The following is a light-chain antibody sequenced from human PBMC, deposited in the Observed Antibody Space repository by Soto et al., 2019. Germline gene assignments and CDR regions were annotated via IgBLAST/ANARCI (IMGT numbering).Light chain of an antibody. CDR1: QSVSSN. V-gene: IGKV3-15*01. Sequence: EIGMTQSPATLSVSPWERATLSCRASQSVSSNLAWYQQKPGQAPRLLIYGASTRATGIPARFSGSGSGTEFTLTISSLQSEDFAVYYCQQYNNWPWTFGQGTKVDI. J-gene: IGKJ1*01. CDR3: QQYNNWPWT. CDR2: GAS.